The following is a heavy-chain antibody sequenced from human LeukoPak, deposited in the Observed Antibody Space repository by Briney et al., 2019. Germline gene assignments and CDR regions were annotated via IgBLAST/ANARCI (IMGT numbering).Heavy chain of an antibody. D-gene: IGHD3-10*01. CDR2: IYTSGST. V-gene: IGHV4-61*09. CDR1: GGSISSGSYY. CDR3: ARDGASYYDH. J-gene: IGHJ5*02. Sequence: PSETLSLTCTVSGGSISSGSYYWSWIRQPAGKGLEWIGHIYTSGSTNYNPSLKSRITMSVDKSNNQFSLILTSVTVADTAVYYCARDGASYYDHWGQGILVTVTS.